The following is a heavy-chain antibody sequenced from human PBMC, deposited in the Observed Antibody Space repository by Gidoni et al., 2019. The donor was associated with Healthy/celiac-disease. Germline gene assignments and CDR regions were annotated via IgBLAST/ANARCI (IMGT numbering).Heavy chain of an antibody. J-gene: IGHJ4*02. Sequence: QVQLVQFGAAVKKPGASANVSCKVSGYTLTALSMRWVRQAPGKGLEWMGGFDPEDGETIYAQKFQGRVTMTEDTSTDTAYMELSSLGSEDTAVYYCATGIFGVVTADWGQGTLVTVSS. CDR2: FDPEDGET. V-gene: IGHV1-24*01. CDR3: ATGIFGVVTAD. CDR1: GYTLTALS. D-gene: IGHD3-3*02.